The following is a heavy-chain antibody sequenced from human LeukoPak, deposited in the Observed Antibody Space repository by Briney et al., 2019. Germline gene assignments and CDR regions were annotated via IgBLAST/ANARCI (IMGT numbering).Heavy chain of an antibody. CDR2: INPSTGGT. J-gene: IGHJ4*02. CDR3: ARDPAIYYESDYYFDN. Sequence: EASVKVSCKASGYTFTGNYMHWVRQAPGQGLEWMGWINPSTGGTNYAQKFQGRVTMTRDTSITTAYTELTSLRSDDTAVYYCARDPAIYYESDYYFDNWGQGTLVTVSS. D-gene: IGHD3-22*01. V-gene: IGHV1-2*02. CDR1: GYTFTGNY.